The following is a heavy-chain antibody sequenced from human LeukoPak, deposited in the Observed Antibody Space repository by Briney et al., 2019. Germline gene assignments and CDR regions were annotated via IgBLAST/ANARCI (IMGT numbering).Heavy chain of an antibody. CDR2: INPSGGST. CDR3: ARDPSPDHHFDY. J-gene: IGHJ4*02. Sequence: GASVKVSCKASGYTFTGYYMHWVRQAPGQGLEWMGIINPSGGSTSYAQKFQGRVTMTRDMSTSTVYMELSSLRSEDTAVYYCARDPSPDHHFDYWGQGTLVTVSS. CDR1: GYTFTGYY. D-gene: IGHD1-14*01. V-gene: IGHV1-46*01.